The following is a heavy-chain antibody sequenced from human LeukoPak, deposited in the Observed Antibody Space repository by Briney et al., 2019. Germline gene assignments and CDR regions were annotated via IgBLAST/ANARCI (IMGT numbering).Heavy chain of an antibody. CDR3: ARASSNYGDYYYYYYMDV. CDR1: GLSFSSFA. Sequence: GGSLRLSCAASGLSFSSFAMSWVRQGPARGLEWVSVIYSGGSTYYADSVKGRFTISRDNSKNTLYLQMNSLRAEDTAVYYCARASSNYGDYYYYYYMDVWGKGTTVTVSS. V-gene: IGHV3-53*01. J-gene: IGHJ6*03. CDR2: IYSGGST. D-gene: IGHD4-17*01.